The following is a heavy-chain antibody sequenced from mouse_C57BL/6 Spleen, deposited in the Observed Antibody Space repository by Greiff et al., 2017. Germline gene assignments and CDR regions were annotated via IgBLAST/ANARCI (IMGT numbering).Heavy chain of an antibody. J-gene: IGHJ3*01. V-gene: IGHV1-22*01. CDR1: GYTFTDYN. CDR3: ARRGGNSNPFAY. CDR2: INPNNGGT. Sequence: EVQLMESGPELVKPGASVKMSCKASGYTFTDYNMHWVKQSHGKSLEWIGYINPNNGGTSYNQKFKGKATLTVNKSSSTAYMELRSLTAEDSAVYYCARRGGNSNPFAYWGQGTLVTVSA. D-gene: IGHD2-5*01.